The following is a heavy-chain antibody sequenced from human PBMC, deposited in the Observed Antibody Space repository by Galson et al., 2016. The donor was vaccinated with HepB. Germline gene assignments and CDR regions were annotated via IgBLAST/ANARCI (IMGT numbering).Heavy chain of an antibody. V-gene: IGHV5-51*01. D-gene: IGHD2-2*01. J-gene: IGHJ5*01. Sequence: QSGAEVKKPGESLKISCKGSGYTFSSYWIAWVRQMPGKGLEWMGFIHPEDSDTRYSPSFQGQVTISVDESISTAFLQWSSLKVSDTAMYYCARGGDFPLFPAAPLDSWGQGTLVTVSS. CDR2: IHPEDSDT. CDR3: ARGGDFPLFPAAPLDS. CDR1: GYTFSSYW.